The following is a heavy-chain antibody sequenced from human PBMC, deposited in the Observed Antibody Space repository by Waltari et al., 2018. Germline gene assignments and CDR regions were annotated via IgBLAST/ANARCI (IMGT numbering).Heavy chain of an antibody. CDR1: GFTFSKIW. D-gene: IGHD3-3*01. J-gene: IGHJ4*02. V-gene: IGHV3-15*01. Sequence: VKAGGSLRLSCEVSGFTFSKIWLSWVRQAPGKGLEWVGRIKSKIDGGTTDYAAPVSGRFRISRDDSKNMFYLEMDSLKTEDTAVYFCAGGPGTYWSGLLDYWGPGTLVTVSS. CDR2: IKSKIDGGTT. CDR3: AGGPGTYWSGLLDY.